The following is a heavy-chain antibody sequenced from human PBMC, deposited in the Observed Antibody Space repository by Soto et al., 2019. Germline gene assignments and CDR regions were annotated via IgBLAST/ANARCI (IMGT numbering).Heavy chain of an antibody. CDR2: ISWDGGSA. Sequence: GGSLRLSXAASGFTFDDHTLHWVRQAPGKGLEWVSLISWDGGSAYYADSVKGRFTISRDNIKDSLYLQMNSLRTDDTALYYCVKDGTVDGYVGAFDIWGQGTMVTVSS. CDR3: VKDGTVDGYVGAFDI. D-gene: IGHD5-18*01. V-gene: IGHV3-43*01. J-gene: IGHJ3*02. CDR1: GFTFDDHT.